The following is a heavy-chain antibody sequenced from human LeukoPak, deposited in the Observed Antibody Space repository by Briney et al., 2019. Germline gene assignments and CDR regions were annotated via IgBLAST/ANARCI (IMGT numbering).Heavy chain of an antibody. Sequence: ASVKVSCKASGYTFTGYYMHWVRQAPGQGLEWMGWINPNSGGTNYAQKFQGRVTMTGDTSISTAYMELSRLRSDDTAVYYCARDMYYYGSGSIGLYYYYYGMDVWGQGTTVTVSS. J-gene: IGHJ6*02. CDR2: INPNSGGT. CDR3: ARDMYYYGSGSIGLYYYYYGMDV. D-gene: IGHD3-10*01. CDR1: GYTFTGYY. V-gene: IGHV1-2*02.